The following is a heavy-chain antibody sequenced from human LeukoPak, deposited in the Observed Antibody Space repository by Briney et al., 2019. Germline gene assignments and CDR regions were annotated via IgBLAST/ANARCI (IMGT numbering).Heavy chain of an antibody. Sequence: ASLKVSCKASGYTFTGYYMHWVRQAPGQGLEWMGWINPNSGGTNYAQKFQGRVTMTRDTSISTAYMELSRLRSDDTALYYCATRPYDDFWSGWSYWGQGTLVTVSS. J-gene: IGHJ4*02. CDR1: GYTFTGYY. CDR3: ATRPYDDFWSGWSY. D-gene: IGHD3-3*01. CDR2: INPNSGGT. V-gene: IGHV1-2*02.